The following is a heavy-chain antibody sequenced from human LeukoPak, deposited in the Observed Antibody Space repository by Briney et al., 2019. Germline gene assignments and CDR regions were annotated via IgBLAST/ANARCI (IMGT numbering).Heavy chain of an antibody. CDR2: IYYSGST. D-gene: IGHD5-18*01. V-gene: IGHV4-59*01. J-gene: IGHJ4*02. CDR3: ARDRGYSYGYDFDY. Sequence: SETLSLTCTVSGGSLSSYYWSWIRQRPGKGLEWIGYIYYSGSTNYNPSLKSRVTISVDTSKNQFSLKLSAVTAADTAVYYCARDRGYSYGYDFDYWGQGTLVTVSP. CDR1: GGSLSSYY.